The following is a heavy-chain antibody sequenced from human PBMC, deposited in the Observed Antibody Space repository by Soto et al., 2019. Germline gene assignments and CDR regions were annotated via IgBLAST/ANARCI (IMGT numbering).Heavy chain of an antibody. D-gene: IGHD1-7*01. J-gene: IGHJ6*03. CDR2: TYYRSRWYN. CDR1: GDSVSSNSAA. V-gene: IGHV6-1*01. CDR3: AGTTSLQLYYMDV. Sequence: SQTLSLTCVISGDSVSSNSAAWNWIRQSPSRGLEWLGRTYYRSRWYNDYAVSVKSRITINPDTSKNQFSLHLNSVTPEDTAVYYCAGTTSLQLYYMDVWGKGTTVTVSS.